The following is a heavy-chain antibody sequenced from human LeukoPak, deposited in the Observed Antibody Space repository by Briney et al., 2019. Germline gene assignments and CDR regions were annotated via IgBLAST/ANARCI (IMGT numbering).Heavy chain of an antibody. Sequence: SETLSLTCTVSGGSISSYCWSWIRQPPGKGLEWMGYIYYSGSTNYNPSLKSRVTISVDTSKNQFSLKLSSVTAADTAVYYCARQPTSRDGYNWFDPWGQGTLVTVSS. V-gene: IGHV4-59*08. J-gene: IGHJ5*02. CDR3: ARQPTSRDGYNWFDP. CDR2: IYYSGST. D-gene: IGHD5-24*01. CDR1: GGSISSYC.